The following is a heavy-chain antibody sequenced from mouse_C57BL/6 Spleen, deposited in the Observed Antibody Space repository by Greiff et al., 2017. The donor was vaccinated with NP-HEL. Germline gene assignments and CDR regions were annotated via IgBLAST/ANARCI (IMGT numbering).Heavy chain of an antibody. CDR2: INPNNGGT. D-gene: IGHD1-1*01. J-gene: IGHJ4*01. CDR1: GYTFTDYY. V-gene: IGHV1-26*01. Sequence: VQLQQSGPELVKPGASVKISCKASGYTFTDYYMNWVKQSHGKSLEWIGDINPNNGGTSYNQKFKGKATLTVDKSSSTAYMELRSLTSEDSAVYYCARIYYDEGAYYYAMDYWGQGTSVTVSS. CDR3: ARIYYDEGAYYYAMDY.